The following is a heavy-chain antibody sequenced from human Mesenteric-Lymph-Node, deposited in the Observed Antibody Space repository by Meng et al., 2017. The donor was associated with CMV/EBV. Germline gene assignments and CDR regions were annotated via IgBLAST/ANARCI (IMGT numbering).Heavy chain of an antibody. J-gene: IGHJ4*02. V-gene: IGHV3-19*01. Sequence: GESLKISCAASGFTFSNSDMNWVRQAPGKGLEWVSGVSWNGSRTHYADSVKGRFTISRDNSKNTLYLQMNSLRAEDTAVYYCAKDRRWLLSPSYSYFDYWGQGTLVTVSS. D-gene: IGHD3-3*01. CDR2: VSWNGSRT. CDR3: AKDRRWLLSPSYSYFDY. CDR1: GFTFSNSD.